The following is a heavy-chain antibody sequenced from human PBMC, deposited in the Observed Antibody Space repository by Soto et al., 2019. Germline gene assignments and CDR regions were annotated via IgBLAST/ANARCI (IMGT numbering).Heavy chain of an antibody. J-gene: IGHJ6*02. CDR1: GFTFSSYA. Sequence: GGSLRLSCAASGFTFSSYAMSWVRQAPGKGLEWVSAISGSGGSTYYADSVKGRFTISRDNSKNTLYLQMNSLRAEDTAVYYCAKATEYSSPSQGYYYYGMDVWGQGTTVTVSS. CDR3: AKATEYSSPSQGYYYYGMDV. D-gene: IGHD6-6*01. V-gene: IGHV3-23*01. CDR2: ISGSGGST.